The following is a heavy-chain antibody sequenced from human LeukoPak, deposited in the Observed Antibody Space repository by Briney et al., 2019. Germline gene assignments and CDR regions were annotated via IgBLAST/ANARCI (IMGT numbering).Heavy chain of an antibody. CDR3: ARENRSSWYDY. CDR2: INPSGGST. Sequence: ASVKVSCKASGYTFTGYYIHWVRQAPGQGLEWMGIINPSGGSTSYAQKFQGRVTMTRDTSTSTVYMELSSLRSEDTAVYYCARENRSSWYDYWGQGTLVTVSS. CDR1: GYTFTGYY. J-gene: IGHJ4*02. V-gene: IGHV1-46*01. D-gene: IGHD6-13*01.